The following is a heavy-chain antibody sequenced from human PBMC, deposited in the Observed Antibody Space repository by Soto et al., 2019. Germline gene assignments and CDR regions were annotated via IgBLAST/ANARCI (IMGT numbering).Heavy chain of an antibody. CDR2: IRNRPNSYTT. Sequence: EVQLVESGGGLVQPGGSLRLSCAASGFGFSDHYMDWVRQAPGKGLEWVGLIRNRPNSYTTEYAASVKGRFTISRXDSKNSLYLQVNSLKTEDTAVYYCTRNKPSSWYFDLWGRGTLVTVSS. J-gene: IGHJ2*01. CDR1: GFGFSDHY. V-gene: IGHV3-72*01. CDR3: TRNKPSSWYFDL. D-gene: IGHD2-2*01.